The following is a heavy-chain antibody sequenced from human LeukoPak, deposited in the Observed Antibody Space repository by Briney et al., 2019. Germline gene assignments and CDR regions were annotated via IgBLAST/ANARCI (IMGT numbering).Heavy chain of an antibody. Sequence: PSETLSLTCAVSGYSISSGYYWGWIRQPPGKGLEWIGSIYHSGSTYYNPSLKSRVTISVDTSKNQFSLKLSSVTAADTAVYYCARRYCSSTSCYGYSDYWGQGTLVTVSS. V-gene: IGHV4-38-2*01. CDR3: ARRYCSSTSCYGYSDY. CDR1: GYSISSGYY. D-gene: IGHD2-2*01. J-gene: IGHJ4*02. CDR2: IYHSGST.